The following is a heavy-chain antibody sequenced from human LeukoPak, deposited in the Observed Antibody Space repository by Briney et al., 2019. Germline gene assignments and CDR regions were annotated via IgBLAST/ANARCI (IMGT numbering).Heavy chain of an antibody. D-gene: IGHD6-13*01. Sequence: ASVKVSCKASGYTSTSYDINWVRQATGQGLEWMGWMNPNSGNTGYAQKFQGRVTMTRNTSISTAYMELSSLRSEDTAVYYCARGKYSSSWYRFNYYYGMDVWGQGTTVTVSS. CDR2: MNPNSGNT. J-gene: IGHJ6*02. V-gene: IGHV1-8*01. CDR1: GYTSTSYD. CDR3: ARGKYSSSWYRFNYYYGMDV.